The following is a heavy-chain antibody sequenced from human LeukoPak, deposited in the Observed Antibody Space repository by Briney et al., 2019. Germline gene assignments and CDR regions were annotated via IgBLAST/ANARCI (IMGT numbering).Heavy chain of an antibody. V-gene: IGHV5-10-1*01. CDR1: GSRFTSYW. CDR2: IDPSDSYT. CDR3: ARHAEGTHGMDV. Sequence: GESLQISCKGSGSRFTSYWISWVRQIPGKGLEWMGRIDPSDSYTNYSPSFQGHVTISADKSISTAYLQWSSLKASDTAMYYCARHAEGTHGMDVWGQGTTVTVSS. D-gene: IGHD3-10*01. J-gene: IGHJ6*02.